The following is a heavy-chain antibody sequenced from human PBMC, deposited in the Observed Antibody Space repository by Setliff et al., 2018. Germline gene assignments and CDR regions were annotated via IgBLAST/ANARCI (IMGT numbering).Heavy chain of an antibody. CDR1: GGSIGPHY. Sequence: SETLSLTCTVSGGSIGPHYWTWIRQTPGKGLEWVGEINHRGSTNYNPSLKSRVTISVDTSRDQFSLKLISMTAADTAVYYCARGRNVAARLLDSWGQGTLVTVSS. D-gene: IGHD6-6*01. CDR2: INHRGST. J-gene: IGHJ4*02. CDR3: ARGRNVAARLLDS. V-gene: IGHV4-34*01.